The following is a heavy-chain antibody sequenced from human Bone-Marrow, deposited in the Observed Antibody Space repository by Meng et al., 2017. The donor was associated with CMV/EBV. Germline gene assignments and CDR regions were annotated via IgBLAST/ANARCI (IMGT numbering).Heavy chain of an antibody. Sequence: GESLKISCAASGFTFSSYAMHWVRQAPGKGLEWVAVISYDGSNKYYADSVKGRFTISRDNSKNTLYLQMNSLRAEDTAVYYCARDRLHYYGSGSYYQYRYYYYGMDAWGQGTTVTVSS. J-gene: IGHJ6*02. V-gene: IGHV3-30-3*01. D-gene: IGHD3-10*01. CDR2: ISYDGSNK. CDR1: GFTFSSYA. CDR3: ARDRLHYYGSGSYYQYRYYYYGMDA.